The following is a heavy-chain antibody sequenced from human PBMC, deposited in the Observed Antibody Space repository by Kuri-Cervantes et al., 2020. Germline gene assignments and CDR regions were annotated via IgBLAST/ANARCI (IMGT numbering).Heavy chain of an antibody. Sequence: SETLSLTCTVSGGSISSSSYYWGWIRQPPGTGLEWIGSIYYSGSTYYNPSLKSRVTISVDTSKNQFSLKLSSVTAADTAVYYCARLLKGYYYFDYWGQGTLVTVSS. CDR1: GGSISSSSYY. CDR3: ARLLKGYYYFDY. J-gene: IGHJ4*02. D-gene: IGHD2-15*01. CDR2: IYYSGST. V-gene: IGHV4-39*01.